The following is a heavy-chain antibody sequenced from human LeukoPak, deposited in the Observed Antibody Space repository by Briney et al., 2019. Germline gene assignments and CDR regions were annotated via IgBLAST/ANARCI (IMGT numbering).Heavy chain of an antibody. D-gene: IGHD2-2*01. CDR1: GFTFSSYA. CDR3: ARDLVVVVPAATDSPYGYYYYYGMDV. J-gene: IGHJ6*02. Sequence: GGSLRLSCAASGFTFSSYAMSWVRQAPGKGLEWVSAISGSGGRTYYADSVKGRFTISRDNAKNSLYLQMNSLRAEDTAVYYCARDLVVVVPAATDSPYGYYYYYGMDVWGQGTTVTVSS. CDR2: ISGSGGRT. V-gene: IGHV3-23*01.